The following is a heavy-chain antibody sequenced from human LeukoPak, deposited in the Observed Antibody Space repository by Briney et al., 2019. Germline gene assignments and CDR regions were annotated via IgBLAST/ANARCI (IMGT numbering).Heavy chain of an antibody. CDR1: GYTFSSYW. V-gene: IGHV5-51*01. J-gene: IGHJ4*02. CDR3: ARQNDFRLDY. D-gene: IGHD3-3*01. Sequence: GESLKISCKGSGYTFSSYWIGWVRRLPGKGLEWMGIIYPGDSDTRYSPSLQGQVTISVDTSIGTAYLQWSSLKASDTAIYYCARQNDFRLDYWGQGTLVTVSS. CDR2: IYPGDSDT.